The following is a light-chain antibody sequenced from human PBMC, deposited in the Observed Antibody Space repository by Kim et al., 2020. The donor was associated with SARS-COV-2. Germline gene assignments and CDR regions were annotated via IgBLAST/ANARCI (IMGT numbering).Light chain of an antibody. CDR1: QSVSSN. CDR2: GAS. J-gene: IGKJ1*01. V-gene: IGKV3-15*01. CDR3: QQYNNWPRT. Sequence: DIVMTQSPATLSVSPGERATLSCRASQSVSSNLAWYQQKPGQAPRLLIYGASTRATGIPARFTGSGSGTEFTLTISSLQSEDFAVYYWQQYNNWPRTFGQGTKVDIK.